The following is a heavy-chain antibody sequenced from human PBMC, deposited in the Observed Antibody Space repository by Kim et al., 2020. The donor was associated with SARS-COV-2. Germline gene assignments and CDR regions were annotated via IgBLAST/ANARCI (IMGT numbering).Heavy chain of an antibody. V-gene: IGHV1-69*13. CDR2: IIPIFGTA. Sequence: SVKVSCKASGGTFSSYAISWVRQAPGQGLEWMGGIIPIFGTANYAQKFQGRVTITADESTSTAYMELSSLRSEDTAVYYCAVVVTAIRYPTYYYYYGMDVWGQGTTVTVSS. CDR1: GGTFSSYA. D-gene: IGHD2-21*02. J-gene: IGHJ6*02. CDR3: AVVVTAIRYPTYYYYYGMDV.